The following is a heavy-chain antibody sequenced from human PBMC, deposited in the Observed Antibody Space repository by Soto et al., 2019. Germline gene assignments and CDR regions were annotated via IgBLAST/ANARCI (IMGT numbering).Heavy chain of an antibody. Sequence: QVQLVESVGGVVQPGRSLRLSCAASGFTFSSYAMHWVRQAPGKGLEWVAVISYDGSNKYYADSVKGRFTISRDNSKNTLYLQMNSLRAEDTAVYYCARVPSSSGLAHFDYWGQGTLVTVSS. CDR1: GFTFSSYA. J-gene: IGHJ4*02. D-gene: IGHD2-15*01. CDR3: ARVPSSSGLAHFDY. V-gene: IGHV3-30-3*01. CDR2: ISYDGSNK.